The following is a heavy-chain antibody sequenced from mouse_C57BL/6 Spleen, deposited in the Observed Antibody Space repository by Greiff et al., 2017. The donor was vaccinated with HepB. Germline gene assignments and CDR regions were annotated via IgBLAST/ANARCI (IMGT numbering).Heavy chain of an antibody. J-gene: IGHJ1*03. CDR2: IYPRSGNT. CDR3: ARKGNYRYFDV. CDR1: GYTFTSYG. Sequence: QVQLKESGAELARPGASVKLSCKASGYTFTSYGISWVKQRTGQGLEWIGEIYPRSGNTYYNEKFKGKATLTADKSSSTAYMERRILTSEDSAVYFCARKGNYRYFDVWGTGTTVTVSS. V-gene: IGHV1-81*01. D-gene: IGHD2-1*01.